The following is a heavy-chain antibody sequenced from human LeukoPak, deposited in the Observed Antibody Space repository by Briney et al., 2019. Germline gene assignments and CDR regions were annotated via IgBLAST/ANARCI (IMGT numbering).Heavy chain of an antibody. D-gene: IGHD5-18*01. CDR3: ARDRTYYVDTAMVRYFDY. CDR2: IIPIFGTA. Sequence: SVKVSCKASGGTFSSYAISWVRQAPGQGLEWMGGIIPIFGTANYAQKFQGRVTITADESTSTAYMELSSLRSEDTAVYYCARDRTYYVDTAMVRYFDYWGQETLVTVSS. CDR1: GGTFSSYA. V-gene: IGHV1-69*13. J-gene: IGHJ4*02.